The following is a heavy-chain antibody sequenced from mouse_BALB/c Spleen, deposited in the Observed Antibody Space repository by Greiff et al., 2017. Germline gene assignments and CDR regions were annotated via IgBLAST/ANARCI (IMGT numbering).Heavy chain of an antibody. J-gene: IGHJ4*01. CDR3: TRGAYGNYEGYAMDY. D-gene: IGHD2-10*02. V-gene: IGHV5-6-4*01. CDR1: GFTFSSYT. CDR2: ISSGGSYT. Sequence: DVMLVESGGGLVKPGGSLKLSCAASGFTFSSYTMSWVRQTPEKRLEWVATISSGGSYTYYPDSVKGRFTISRDNAKNTLYLQMSSLKSEDTAMYYCTRGAYGNYEGYAMDYWGQGTSVTVSS.